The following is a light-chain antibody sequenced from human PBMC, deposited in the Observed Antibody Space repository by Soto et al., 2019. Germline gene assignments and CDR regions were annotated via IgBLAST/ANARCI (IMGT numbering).Light chain of an antibody. CDR1: SSDVGGYNY. CDR3: SSYTSSREKV. V-gene: IGLV2-14*01. Sequence: LTQPASVSGSPGQSITISCTGTSSDVGGYNYVSWYQQYPGKAPKLMIHDVSNRPSGVSDRFSGSKSGNTASLTISGLQAEAEADYYCSSYTSSREKVFGTGTKVTVL. J-gene: IGLJ1*01. CDR2: DVS.